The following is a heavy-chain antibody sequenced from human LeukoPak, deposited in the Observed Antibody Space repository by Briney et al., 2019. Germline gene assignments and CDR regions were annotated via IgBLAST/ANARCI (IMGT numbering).Heavy chain of an antibody. J-gene: IGHJ4*02. CDR3: ATPTRGGIAVTGTFGH. CDR2: INHSGAT. V-gene: IGHV4-34*01. CDR1: GGAFTGYY. Sequence: PSETLSLTCAGSGGAFTGYYWSWIRQPPGKGLEWIGEINHSGATNYNPSLKSRVIISVDTSKNQFSLRLTSVSAADTGVYYCATPTRGGIAVTGTFGHWGQGTQVTVSS. D-gene: IGHD6-19*01.